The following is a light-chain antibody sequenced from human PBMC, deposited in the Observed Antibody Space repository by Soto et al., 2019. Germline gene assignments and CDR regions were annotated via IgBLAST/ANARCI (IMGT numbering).Light chain of an antibody. Sequence: DIVLTQSPATLSLSPGERATLSCRASQSVSSYLAWYQQNPGQAPRLLIYDASNRATGIPARFSGSGSGTEFTLTISSLQPDDFATYYCQHYNSYSEAFGQGTKVDI. J-gene: IGKJ1*01. V-gene: IGKV3-11*01. CDR2: DAS. CDR1: QSVSSY. CDR3: QHYNSYSEA.